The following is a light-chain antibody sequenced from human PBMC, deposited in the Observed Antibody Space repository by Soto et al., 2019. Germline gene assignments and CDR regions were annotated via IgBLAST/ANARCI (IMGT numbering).Light chain of an antibody. CDR2: GNN. Sequence: QTVVTQPPSASGTPGQTITISCSGGSSNIGINTVSWYEHLPGTAPRLLIYGNNQRPSGVPDRFSGSKSGTSASLAISGLQSEDEAHYYCATWDDSLDVHVFGTGTQLTVL. V-gene: IGLV1-44*01. CDR3: ATWDDSLDVHV. CDR1: SSNIGINT. J-gene: IGLJ1*01.